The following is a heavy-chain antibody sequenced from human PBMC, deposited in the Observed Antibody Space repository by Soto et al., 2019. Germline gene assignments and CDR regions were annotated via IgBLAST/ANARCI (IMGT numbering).Heavy chain of an antibody. CDR3: AREYCDSRRCFAPAY. D-gene: IGHD3-22*01. V-gene: IGHV1-18*04. CDR1: GYTFTDYG. J-gene: IGHJ4*02. Sequence: QVQLVQSGVEVKEPGASVRVSCKASGYTFTDYGITWVRQAPGPGLEWMAWISTQNDNTKYAQKFQGRVTVTKNTSTRTVFMEMRSMRSADTAVFYRAREYCDSRRCFAPAYWGQGALVSVSS. CDR2: ISTQNDNT.